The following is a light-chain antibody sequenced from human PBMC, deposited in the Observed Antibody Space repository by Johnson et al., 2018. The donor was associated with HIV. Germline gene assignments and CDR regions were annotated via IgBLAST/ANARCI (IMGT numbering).Light chain of an antibody. V-gene: IGLV1-51*01. CDR2: DNN. CDR3: GTWDSSLRTGF. J-gene: IGLJ1*01. CDR1: SSNIGNNY. Sequence: QSVLTQPPSVSAAPGQKVTISCSGSSSNIGNNYVSWYQQLPKTAPKLLIYDNNKRPSGIPDRFSGSKSGTSATLGITGLQTGDEADDYCGTWDSSLRTGFFGTGTKVTVL.